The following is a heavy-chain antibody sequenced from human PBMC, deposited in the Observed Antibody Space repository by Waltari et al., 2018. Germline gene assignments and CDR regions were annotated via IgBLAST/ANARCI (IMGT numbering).Heavy chain of an antibody. Sequence: VQLQESGPRLVRPSQTLSLTCSVSGDSIRSGDYYWTWIRHPPGEGLECVANINQNGSDKQYVDSGKGLFTISRDNGKNSLFLQMNNLRGDDTAIYYCARPENMGELYYYWGLGTLVTVST. D-gene: IGHD3-16*01. V-gene: IGHV3-7*03. CDR2: INQNGSDK. CDR1: GDSIRSGDYY. CDR3: ARPENMGELYYY. J-gene: IGHJ4*02.